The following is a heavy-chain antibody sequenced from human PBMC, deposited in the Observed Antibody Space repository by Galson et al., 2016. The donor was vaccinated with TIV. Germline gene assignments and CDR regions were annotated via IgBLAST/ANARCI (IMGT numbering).Heavy chain of an antibody. CDR3: AKVASPFFYDCSGPRNAFDI. CDR2: VSHDGTNK. V-gene: IGHV3-30*18. D-gene: IGHD3-22*01. Sequence: SLRLSCAASGFIFSISDMHWVRQAPGKGLEWVAVVSHDGTNKDYADSVKGRFTISRDNSKRTLYLEMNSLRVEGTAVYYCAKVASPFFYDCSGPRNAFDIWGQGTMVTVSS. J-gene: IGHJ3*02. CDR1: GFIFSISD.